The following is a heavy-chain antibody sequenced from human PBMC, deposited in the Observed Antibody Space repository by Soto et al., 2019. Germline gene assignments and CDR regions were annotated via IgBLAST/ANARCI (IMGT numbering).Heavy chain of an antibody. V-gene: IGHV3-74*01. D-gene: IGHD3-3*01. CDR1: GFTFSSYW. CDR2: INSDGSST. J-gene: IGHJ6*02. Sequence: GGSLRLSCAASGFTFSSYWMHWVRQAPGKGLVWVSRINSDGSSTSYADSVKGRFTISRDNAKNTLYLQMNSLRAEDTAVYYRAKGSNPYYDFWSGYDGMDVWGQGTTVTVSS. CDR3: AKGSNPYYDFWSGYDGMDV.